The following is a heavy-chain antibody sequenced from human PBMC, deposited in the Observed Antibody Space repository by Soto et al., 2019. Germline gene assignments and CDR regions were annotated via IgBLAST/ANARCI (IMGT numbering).Heavy chain of an antibody. J-gene: IGHJ4*02. Sequence: PGGSLRLSCAASGFTFSSYGIHWVRQAPGKGLEWVAVISYDGSNKYYADSVKGRFTISRDNSKNTLYLQMNSLRAEDTAVYYCAKDGYSSPSQVSDWGQGTLVTVSS. CDR3: AKDGYSSPSQVSD. D-gene: IGHD6-6*01. CDR1: GFTFSSYG. V-gene: IGHV3-30*18. CDR2: ISYDGSNK.